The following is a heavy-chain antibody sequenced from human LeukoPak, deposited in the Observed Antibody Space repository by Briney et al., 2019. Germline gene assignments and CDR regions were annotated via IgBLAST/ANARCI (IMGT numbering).Heavy chain of an antibody. D-gene: IGHD2-2*01. CDR1: GYAFSGYY. V-gene: IGHV1-2*02. Sequence: ASVKVSCKASGYAFSGYYMHWVRQAPGQGLEWMGWINPNSGGTNYAQKFQGRVTMTRDTSISTAYMELSRLRSDDTAVYYCAREYCGSTRCYDYWGQGTLVTVSS. CDR3: AREYCGSTRCYDY. J-gene: IGHJ4*02. CDR2: INPNSGGT.